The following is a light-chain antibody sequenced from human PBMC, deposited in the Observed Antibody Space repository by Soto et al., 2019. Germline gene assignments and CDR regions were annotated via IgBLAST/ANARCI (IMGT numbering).Light chain of an antibody. CDR2: DAS. Sequence: IVLTQSTATLSLSPGERATLSCRASQSVGIYLAWYQQKPGQPPRLLIYDASNRATGIPARFSGTGSGTEFGLTISSLEPEDSAVYYCQQRNNWVTFGGGTKVDI. CDR1: QSVGIY. V-gene: IGKV3-11*01. CDR3: QQRNNWVT. J-gene: IGKJ4*01.